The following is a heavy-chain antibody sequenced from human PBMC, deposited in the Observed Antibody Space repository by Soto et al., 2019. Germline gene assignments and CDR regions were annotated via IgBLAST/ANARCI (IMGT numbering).Heavy chain of an antibody. CDR1: GFNFITYS. D-gene: IGHD3-16*01. J-gene: IGHJ4*02. CDR2: ISRSAVYI. Sequence: EVQLVESGGGPVRPGGSLKLSCAASGFNFITYSLSWVRQAPGKGLEWVASISRSAVYIDYADSVKGRFTISRDNANNALYLQMNSLRAADKATYHYVRDGLDGDDTERLYYDNWCEGPLVTVSS. CDR3: VRDGLDGDDTERLYYDN. V-gene: IGHV3-21*01.